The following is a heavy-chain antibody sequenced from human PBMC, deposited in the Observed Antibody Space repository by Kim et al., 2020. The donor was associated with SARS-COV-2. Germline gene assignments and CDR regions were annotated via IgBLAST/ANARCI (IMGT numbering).Heavy chain of an antibody. CDR1: GGSFSGYY. CDR3: ARGPSPPHYYGSGSSFDY. D-gene: IGHD3-10*01. J-gene: IGHJ4*02. Sequence: SETLSLTCAVYGGSFSGYYWSWIRQPPGKGLEWIGEINHSGSTNYNPSLKSRVTISVDTSKNQFSLKLSSVTAADTAVYYCARGPSPPHYYGSGSSFDYWGQGTLVTVSS. V-gene: IGHV4-34*01. CDR2: INHSGST.